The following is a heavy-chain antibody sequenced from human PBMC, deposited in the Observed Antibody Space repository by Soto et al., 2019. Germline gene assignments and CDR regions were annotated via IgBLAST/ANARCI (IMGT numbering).Heavy chain of an antibody. V-gene: IGHV1-69*01. CDR2: IIPIFGTG. Sequence: QVQLVQSGAEVKKPGSSVKVSCKASGGTFSSYAISWVRQAPGQGLEWMGGIIPIFGTGNYAQKFQGRVRITADESTRTAYMELSSLRSEDTAVYYCARDRIAARPHSYGMDVWGQGTTVTVSS. CDR1: GGTFSSYA. J-gene: IGHJ6*02. D-gene: IGHD6-6*01. CDR3: ARDRIAARPHSYGMDV.